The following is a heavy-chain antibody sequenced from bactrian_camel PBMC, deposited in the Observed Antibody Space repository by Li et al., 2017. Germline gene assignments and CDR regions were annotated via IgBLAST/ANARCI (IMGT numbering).Heavy chain of an antibody. CDR1: GFHFSSYA. CDR3: AATRGNWGYFTY. V-gene: IGHV3S7*01. D-gene: IGHD5*01. CDR2: IYDDGSEA. Sequence: VQLVESGGTLVQPGGSLRFSCAASGFHFSSYAMNWVRQAPGKGLEWVTSIYDDGSEAYYQDSVKARFTISRNNAKNTVYLQMNSLKSEDTALYYCAATRGNWGYFTYWGQGTQVTVS. J-gene: IGHJ4*01.